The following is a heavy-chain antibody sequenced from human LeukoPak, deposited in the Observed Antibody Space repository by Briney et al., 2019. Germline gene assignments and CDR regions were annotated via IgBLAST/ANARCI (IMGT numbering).Heavy chain of an antibody. V-gene: IGHV3-30*18. Sequence: GGSLRLSCAASGFTFSSYGMHWVRQAPGKGLEWVAVISYDGSNKYYADSVKGRFTISRDNSKNTLYLQMNSLRAEDTAVYYCAKVRTYYYDSSGYSYFDYWGQGTLVTVSS. CDR3: AKVRTYYYDSSGYSYFDY. CDR1: GFTFSSYG. CDR2: ISYDGSNK. J-gene: IGHJ4*02. D-gene: IGHD3-22*01.